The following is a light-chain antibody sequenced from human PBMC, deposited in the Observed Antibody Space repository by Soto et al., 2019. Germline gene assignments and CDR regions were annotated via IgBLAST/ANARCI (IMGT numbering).Light chain of an antibody. Sequence: EIVLTQSPATLSWSPGERATLSCRASQSISSHLAWYQQKPGQAPRLLMFDTSNRATGIPARFSGSGSGTDFTLTISSLEPEDLAVYYCQQRVNWPLTFGGGTKVEIK. CDR2: DTS. CDR1: QSISSH. V-gene: IGKV3-11*01. CDR3: QQRVNWPLT. J-gene: IGKJ4*01.